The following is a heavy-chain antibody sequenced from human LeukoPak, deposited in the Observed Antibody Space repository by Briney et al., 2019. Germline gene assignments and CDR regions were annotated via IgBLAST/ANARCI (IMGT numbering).Heavy chain of an antibody. CDR3: ARDSWSGSYRFDY. V-gene: IGHV3-53*01. Sequence: GVSLRLSCAASGFIVSSNYMSWVRQAPGKGLEWVSVIYSGGSTYYADSVKGRFTISRDNSKNTLYLQMNSLRAEDTAVYYCARDSWSGSYRFDYWGQGTLVTVSS. CDR1: GFIVSSNY. J-gene: IGHJ4*02. D-gene: IGHD1-26*01. CDR2: IYSGGST.